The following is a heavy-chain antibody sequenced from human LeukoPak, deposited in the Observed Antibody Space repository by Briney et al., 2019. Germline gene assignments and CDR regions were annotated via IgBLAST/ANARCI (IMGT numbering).Heavy chain of an antibody. CDR2: LFLNSGNT. CDR1: GYTFTSYD. D-gene: IGHD2-15*01. CDR3: ARVGSAATHEYYYYYMDV. J-gene: IGHJ6*03. V-gene: IGHV1-8*01. Sequence: GASVKVSCKASGYTFTSYDLNWVREATGEGLGWMGWLFLNSGNTGYAQKFQGRVTMTRNTSISTAYMELSSLRSEDTAVYYCARVGSAATHEYYYYYMDVWGKGTTVTVSS.